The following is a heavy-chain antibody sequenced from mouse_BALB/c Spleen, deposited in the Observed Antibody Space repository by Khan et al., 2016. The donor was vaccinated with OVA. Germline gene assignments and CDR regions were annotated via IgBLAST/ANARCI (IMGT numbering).Heavy chain of an antibody. CDR1: GYTFTEYT. V-gene: IGHV1-18*01. D-gene: IGHD1-2*01. Sequence: VQLKESGPELVKPGASVRISCKTSGYTFTEYTMHWVKQSHGKSLEWLGGFNPNNGGTSYNQKFKGKATLTVDKSSSTAYMELRSLTSEDSAVYYCTRRDYYAYYWFFDVWAQGPRSPSPQ. CDR3: TRRDYYAYYWFFDV. J-gene: IGHJ1*01. CDR2: FNPNNGGT.